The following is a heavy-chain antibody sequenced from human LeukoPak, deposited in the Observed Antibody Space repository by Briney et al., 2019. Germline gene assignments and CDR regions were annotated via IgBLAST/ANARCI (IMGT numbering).Heavy chain of an antibody. CDR1: GYTLTELS. J-gene: IGHJ3*02. V-gene: IGHV1-24*01. Sequence: ASVKVSCKVSGYTLTELSMHWVRQAPGKGLDWMGGFAPEDGETIYAQKFQGRVTMTEDTSTDTAYMELSSLRSEHTAVYYCAAAVVVADAFDIWGQGTMVTVSS. D-gene: IGHD3-22*01. CDR2: FAPEDGET. CDR3: AAAVVVADAFDI.